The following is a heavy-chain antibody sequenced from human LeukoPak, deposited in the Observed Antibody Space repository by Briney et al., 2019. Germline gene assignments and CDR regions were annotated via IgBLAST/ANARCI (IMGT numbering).Heavy chain of an antibody. CDR1: GGSVSSGDYY. CDR2: IYYSGST. D-gene: IGHD3-22*01. CDR3: ASYTKIHYDSSGYAS. J-gene: IGHJ5*02. Sequence: SETLSLTCTVSGGSVSSGDYYWSWIRQPPGKGLEWIGYIYYSGSTYYNPSLKSRVTISVDTSKNQFSLKLSSVTAADTAVYYCASYTKIHYDSSGYASWGQGTLVTVSS. V-gene: IGHV4-30-4*08.